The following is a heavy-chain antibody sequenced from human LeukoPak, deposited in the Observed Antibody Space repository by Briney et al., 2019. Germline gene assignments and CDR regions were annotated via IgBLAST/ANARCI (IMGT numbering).Heavy chain of an antibody. Sequence: SGTLSLTCSVSGGSISGWYWTWIRQPPGKGLEWIGDIYGSGSTNSNATLKSRVTMSLDTSRNRISLNLTAVTATDTAVYDCARQTTLPGFAGGLGFNYWGPGTLVTVSS. D-gene: IGHD1-1*01. V-gene: IGHV4-59*08. CDR3: ARQTTLPGFAGGLGFNY. CDR2: IYGSGST. J-gene: IGHJ4*02. CDR1: GGSISGWY.